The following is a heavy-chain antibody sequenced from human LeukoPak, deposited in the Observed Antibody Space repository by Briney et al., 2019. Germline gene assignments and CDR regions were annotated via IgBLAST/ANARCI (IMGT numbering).Heavy chain of an antibody. D-gene: IGHD6-13*01. Sequence: SLRLSCAASGFTFDDYAMHWVRQAPGKGLEWVSGISWNSGSIGYADSVKGRFTISRDNAKNSLYLQMNSLRAEDTALYYCAKGEAAGIAAAGKRFDPWGQGTLVTVSS. CDR1: GFTFDDYA. V-gene: IGHV3-9*01. CDR3: AKGEAAGIAAAGKRFDP. CDR2: ISWNSGSI. J-gene: IGHJ5*02.